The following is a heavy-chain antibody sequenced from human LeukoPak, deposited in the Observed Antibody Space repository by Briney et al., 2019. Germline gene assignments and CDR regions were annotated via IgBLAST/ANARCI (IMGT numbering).Heavy chain of an antibody. D-gene: IGHD2-2*01. J-gene: IGHJ4*02. CDR2: INWNGGST. Sequence: GGSLRLSCAASGFTFYDYGMSWVLHAPGKGLEWVSGINWNGGSTGYADSVKGRFTISRDNAKNSLYLQMNSLRAEDTALYYCASFSGTSCYDYWGQGTLVTVPS. CDR1: GFTFYDYG. V-gene: IGHV3-20*04. CDR3: ASFSGTSCYDY.